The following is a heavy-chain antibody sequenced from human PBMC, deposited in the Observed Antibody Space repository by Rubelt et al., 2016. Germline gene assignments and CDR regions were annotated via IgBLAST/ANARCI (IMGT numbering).Heavy chain of an antibody. D-gene: IGHD3-3*01. CDR3: TRHDHDFWSGYYGD. V-gene: IGHV3-73*01. J-gene: IGHJ4*02. CDR1: GFTFSSYA. CDR2: IRSKANSYAT. Sequence: VQLLESGGGLVQPGGSLRLSCAASGFTFSSYAMHWVRQASGKGLEWVGRIRSKANSYATAYAASVKGRFTISRDDSKNTAYLQMNSLKTEDTAVYYCTRHDHDFWSGYYGDWGQGTLVTVSS.